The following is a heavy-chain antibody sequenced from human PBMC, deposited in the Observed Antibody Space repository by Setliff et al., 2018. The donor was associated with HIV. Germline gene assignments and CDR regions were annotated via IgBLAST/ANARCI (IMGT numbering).Heavy chain of an antibody. CDR1: GGSINSYH. CDR2: FYTSESESS. J-gene: IGHJ4*02. Sequence: SETLSLTCSVSGGSINSYHWTWIRQPAGKGLEWVGRFYTSESESSNYNPSLKSRVTMSVDTSKNQFSLKLSSVTAADTAVYYCARQTATGTSATFDSWGQGSLVTVS. V-gene: IGHV4-4*07. CDR3: ARQTATGTSATFDS. D-gene: IGHD2-21*02.